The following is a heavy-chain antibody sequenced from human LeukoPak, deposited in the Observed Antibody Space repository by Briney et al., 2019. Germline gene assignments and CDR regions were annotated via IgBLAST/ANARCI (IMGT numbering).Heavy chain of an antibody. CDR2: IYYSGTT. CDR3: ARPFGSGTYYSPFDY. D-gene: IGHD3-10*01. V-gene: IGHV4-39*01. J-gene: IGHJ4*02. Sequence: SETLSLTCTVSSGSISSSGYYWGWIRQPPGKGLEWIGSIYYSGTTYYNPSLKSRVTISVDTSKNQFSLKLSSVTAADTAVYYCARPFGSGTYYSPFDYWGQGTLVTVSS. CDR1: SGSISSSGYY.